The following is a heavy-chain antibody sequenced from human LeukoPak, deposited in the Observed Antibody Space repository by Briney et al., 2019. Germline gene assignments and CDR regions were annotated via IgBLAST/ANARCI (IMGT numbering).Heavy chain of an antibody. Sequence: KPSETLSLTCSVSGDSISSSSYWWGWVRQPPGKGLEWIGSIHNSGSTSYNPSLKSRVTISVDTSKNQFSLKLSSVTAADTAGYYCARPASKKSYYHWGQGTLITVSS. CDR3: ARPASKKSYYH. CDR1: GDSISSSSYW. D-gene: IGHD1-26*01. CDR2: IHNSGST. V-gene: IGHV4-39*01. J-gene: IGHJ5*02.